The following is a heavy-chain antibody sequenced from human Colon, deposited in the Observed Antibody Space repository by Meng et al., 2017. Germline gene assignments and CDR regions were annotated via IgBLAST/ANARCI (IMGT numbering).Heavy chain of an antibody. CDR1: GFIFGDYY. V-gene: IGHV3-11*01. J-gene: IGHJ4*02. D-gene: IGHD3-10*01. Sequence: GGSLRLSCAASGFIFGDYYMTWIRQAPGKGLEWSAYISSHGGTIHYADSVKGRFTISRDNVNNSVSLQMNRLRDEDTAVDYGARNLVPDHWGQGTLVTVSS. CDR2: ISSHGGTI. CDR3: ARNLVPDH.